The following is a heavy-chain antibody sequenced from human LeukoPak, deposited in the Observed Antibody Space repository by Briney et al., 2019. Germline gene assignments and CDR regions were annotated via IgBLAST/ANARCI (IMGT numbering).Heavy chain of an antibody. J-gene: IGHJ4*02. CDR1: GDSVTGYF. D-gene: IGHD2-15*01. V-gene: IGHV4-59*02. CDR2: IYKIGTT. CDR3: VIGVGWQPDY. Sequence: SETLSLTCTVFGDSVTGYFLNWVRQPPGKGLEWIGHIYKIGTTNYNPSLKSRLTISADTPKNQFSLQLRSVTAADTAVYYCVIGVGWQPDYWGQGALVTVSS.